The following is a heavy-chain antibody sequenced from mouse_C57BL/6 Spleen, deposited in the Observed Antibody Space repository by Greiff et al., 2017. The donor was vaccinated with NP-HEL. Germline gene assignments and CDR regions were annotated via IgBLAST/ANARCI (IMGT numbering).Heavy chain of an antibody. CDR1: GYTFTDYY. D-gene: IGHD1-1*01. J-gene: IGHJ4*01. Sequence: VQLQQSGPELVKPGASVKISCKASGYTFTDYYMNWVKQSHGKSLEWIGDINPNNGGTSYNQKFKGKATLTVDKSSSTAYMELRSLTSEDSAVYYCARDTTVVATRYYYAMDYWGQGTSVTVSS. CDR3: ARDTTVVATRYYYAMDY. V-gene: IGHV1-26*01. CDR2: INPNNGGT.